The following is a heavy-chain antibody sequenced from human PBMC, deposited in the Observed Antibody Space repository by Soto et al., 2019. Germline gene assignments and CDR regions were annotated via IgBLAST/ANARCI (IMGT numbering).Heavy chain of an antibody. CDR1: GGSISSYY. CDR2: IYYSGST. D-gene: IGHD2-2*01. Sequence: SETLSLTCTVSGGSISSYYWSWIRQPPGKGLEWIGYIYYSGSTNYNPSLKSRVTISVDTSKNQFSLKLSSVTAADTAVYYCARIYCSSTSCHYFDYWGQGTLVTVSS. CDR3: ARIYCSSTSCHYFDY. J-gene: IGHJ4*02. V-gene: IGHV4-59*01.